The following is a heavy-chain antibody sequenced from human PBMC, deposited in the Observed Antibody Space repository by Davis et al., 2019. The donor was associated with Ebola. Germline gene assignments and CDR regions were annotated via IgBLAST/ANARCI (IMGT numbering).Heavy chain of an antibody. V-gene: IGHV3-23*01. D-gene: IGHD3-16*01. CDR3: ARRGDRHWFDS. Sequence: GESLKISCAASGFMFSNYAMNWVRQAPGKGLEWVSGISGNGRATYYADSVKGRFTISRDKSKNTLDLQMNSLRGEDTAVYYCARRGDRHWFDSWGQGTLVTVSS. J-gene: IGHJ5*01. CDR2: ISGNGRAT. CDR1: GFMFSNYA.